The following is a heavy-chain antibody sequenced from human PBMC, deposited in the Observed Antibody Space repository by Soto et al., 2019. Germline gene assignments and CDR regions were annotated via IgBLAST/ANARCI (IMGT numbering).Heavy chain of an antibody. CDR3: ARVVVDTAIVTT. Sequence: QVQLHESGPGLVKPSQTLSLTCTVSGGSISSGGYYWSWIRQHPGKGLVWIGYIYYRGSTYYNPSLMIQVTIALHTSKNQCSPKLSSVTAADTTVYYCARVVVDTAIVTTWGHGTTVTVSS. CDR1: GGSISSGGYY. CDR2: IYYRGST. V-gene: IGHV4-31*01. D-gene: IGHD5-18*01. J-gene: IGHJ6*02.